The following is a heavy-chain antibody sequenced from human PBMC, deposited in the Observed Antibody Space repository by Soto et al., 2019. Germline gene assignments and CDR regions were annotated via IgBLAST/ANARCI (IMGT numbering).Heavy chain of an antibody. CDR2: IYTSGST. Sequence: QVQLQESGPGLVKPSETLSLTCTVSGGSISSYYWSWIRQHAGKGLEWIGRIYTSGSTNYNPSLKSRVTMSVDTSKNQVSLKLSSVTAADTAVYYCASSPYDYVWGSYRPPHFDYWGQGTLVTVSS. J-gene: IGHJ4*02. V-gene: IGHV4-4*07. CDR3: ASSPYDYVWGSYRPPHFDY. CDR1: GGSISSYY. D-gene: IGHD3-16*02.